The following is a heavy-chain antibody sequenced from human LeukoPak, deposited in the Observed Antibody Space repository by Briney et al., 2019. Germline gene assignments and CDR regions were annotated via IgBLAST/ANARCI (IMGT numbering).Heavy chain of an antibody. CDR3: ARDQSGTVLLWFGEVLEYYYYYGMDV. D-gene: IGHD3-10*01. Sequence: ASVKVSCKASGYTFTSNGISWVRQAPGQGLEWMGLISAYNGNTNSAQKHQGRVPMTTDTSTSTACMDLRSPRSDDTAVYYCARDQSGTVLLWFGEVLEYYYYYGMDVWGQGTTVTVSS. CDR1: GYTFTSNG. CDR2: ISAYNGNT. J-gene: IGHJ6*02. V-gene: IGHV1-18*01.